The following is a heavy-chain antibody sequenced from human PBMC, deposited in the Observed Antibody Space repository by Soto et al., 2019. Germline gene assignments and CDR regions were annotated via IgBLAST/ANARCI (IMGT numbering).Heavy chain of an antibody. CDR2: INPQTGGT. CDR3: ARERYQVISDGMDV. J-gene: IGHJ6*02. V-gene: IGHV1-2*02. Sequence: ASVKVSCKASGYTFTGYYIHWVREAPGQGLEWMGWINPQTGGTSYAQKFQGRVTLSRDTSINTAYLELSRLRFDDAAVYFCARERYQVISDGMDVWGQGTTVTVSS. CDR1: GYTFTGYY. D-gene: IGHD2-2*01.